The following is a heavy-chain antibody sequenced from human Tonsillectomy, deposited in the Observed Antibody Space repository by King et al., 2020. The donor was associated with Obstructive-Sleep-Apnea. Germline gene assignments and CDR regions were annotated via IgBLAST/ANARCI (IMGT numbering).Heavy chain of an antibody. D-gene: IGHD3-9*01. CDR1: GFPFSNYG. J-gene: IGHJ5*01. Sequence: VQLVESGGGVVQPGRSLRLSCAAFGFPFSNYGMHWVRQAPGKGLEWVAVISYDSSNTNYIDSVKGRFIISRDNAKNTLYLQLNSLRPEDTAVYYCARAGQAYAGSLTEEGWFDSWGQGTLVTVSS. CDR3: ARAGQAYAGSLTEEGWFDS. CDR2: ISYDSSNT. V-gene: IGHV3-30*03.